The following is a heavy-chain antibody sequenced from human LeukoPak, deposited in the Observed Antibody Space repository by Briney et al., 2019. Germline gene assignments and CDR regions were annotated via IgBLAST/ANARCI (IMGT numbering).Heavy chain of an antibody. J-gene: IGHJ4*02. V-gene: IGHV1-3*01. CDR1: GYTFTSYA. CDR2: INAGNGNT. D-gene: IGHD6-19*01. Sequence: ASVKVSCKASGYTFTSYAMHWVRQAPGQRLEWMGWINAGNGNTKYSQKFQGRVTITRDTSASTAYMELSSLRSEDTAVYYCARDATSQHSGGCHDYWGQGTLVTVSS. CDR3: ARDATSQHSGGCHDY.